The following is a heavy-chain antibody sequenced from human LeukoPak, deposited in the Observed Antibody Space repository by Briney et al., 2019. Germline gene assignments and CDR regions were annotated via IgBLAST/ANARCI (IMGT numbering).Heavy chain of an antibody. V-gene: IGHV5-51*01. CDR1: GYSFTTHW. CDR3: ARSSFRAAIAAAGVDS. CDR2: IFPGDSDA. D-gene: IGHD6-13*01. Sequence: GESLKISCNASGYSFTTHWIGWVRQTPGKGLEWMGIIFPGDSDALYTPSFQGHVTFSVDKSINAAYLQWSSLKASDTAIYYCARSSFRAAIAAAGVDSWGQGTLVTVS. J-gene: IGHJ4*02.